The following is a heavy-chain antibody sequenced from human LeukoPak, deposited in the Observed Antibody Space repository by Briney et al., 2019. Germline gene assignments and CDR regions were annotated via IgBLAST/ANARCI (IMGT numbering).Heavy chain of an antibody. J-gene: IGHJ4*02. V-gene: IGHV3-15*01. CDR1: GFSLSNAW. Sequence: GGPLRLSCVASGFSLSNAWMSWVRQAPGQGLEWVGRIKREGDGGTEDYAAPVKGRFTITRDDSKNTLYLQMNSLQTENTGVYYCTADVSDSSGYCHDYWGQGTQVTVSS. CDR3: TADVSDSSGYCHDY. CDR2: IKREGDGGTE. D-gene: IGHD3-22*01.